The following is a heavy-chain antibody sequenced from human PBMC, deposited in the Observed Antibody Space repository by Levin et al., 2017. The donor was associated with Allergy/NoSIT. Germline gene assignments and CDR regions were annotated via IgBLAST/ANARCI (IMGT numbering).Heavy chain of an antibody. J-gene: IGHJ3*02. Sequence: SETLSLTCTVSGGSIISTNYYWGWIRQPPGKGLEWIGSIYYTGSSHYNPSLKSRVTISVDTSKDHFSLNLTSVTAADTAVYYCAKDVYGSGWYPLGNDAFEMWGQGTKVSVSS. CDR2: IYYTGSS. CDR1: GGSIISTNYY. CDR3: AKDVYGSGWYPLGNDAFEM. V-gene: IGHV4-39*02. D-gene: IGHD6-19*01.